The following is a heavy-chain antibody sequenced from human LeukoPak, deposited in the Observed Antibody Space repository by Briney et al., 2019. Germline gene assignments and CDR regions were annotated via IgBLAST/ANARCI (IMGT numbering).Heavy chain of an antibody. CDR2: IYTSGST. J-gene: IGHJ6*02. V-gene: IGHV4-4*07. CDR1: GGSISSYF. D-gene: IGHD3-16*01. CDR3: ARDFGIFDYGMDV. Sequence: SETLSLTCTVSGGSISSYFWTWIRQPAGKGLEWIGRIYTSGSTNYNASLKSRVTISVDTSKNQFSLKLSSVTAADTAVYYCARDFGIFDYGMDVWGQGTTVTVSS.